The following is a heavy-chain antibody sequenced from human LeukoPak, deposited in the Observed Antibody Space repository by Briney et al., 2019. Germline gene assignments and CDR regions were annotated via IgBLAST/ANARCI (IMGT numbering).Heavy chain of an antibody. CDR1: GYSFTSYW. CDR3: ARPYSTSLRGGLKY. D-gene: IGHD6-6*01. CDR2: IYPGYSDT. Sequence: GESLKISCKGSGYSFTSYWIGSVRQMPGKGLEWMGIIYPGYSDTRYSPSFQGQVTISADKSISTASLQWSSLKASDTAMYYCARPYSTSLRGGLKYWGQGTQVTASS. J-gene: IGHJ4*02. V-gene: IGHV5-51*01.